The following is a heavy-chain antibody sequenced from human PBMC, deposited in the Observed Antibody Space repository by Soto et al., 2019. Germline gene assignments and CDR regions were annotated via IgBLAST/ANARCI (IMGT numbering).Heavy chain of an antibody. CDR3: ARVALSGGGWLDP. Sequence: ASVKVSCKASGNTFTRFYIHWVRQAPGQGLEWTGIINPRSGDTTYAQKFQGRITVTRDTSTNTVYMELTSLRNEDTAVYYCARVALSGGGWLDPWGQGTLVTVSS. CDR1: GNTFTRFY. J-gene: IGHJ5*02. D-gene: IGHD1-26*01. V-gene: IGHV1-46*01. CDR2: INPRSGDT.